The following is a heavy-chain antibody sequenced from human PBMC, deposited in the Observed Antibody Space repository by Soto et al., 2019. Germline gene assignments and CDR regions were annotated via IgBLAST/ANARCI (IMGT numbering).Heavy chain of an antibody. CDR3: AREGRYYYYGMDV. CDR2: IYYSGST. J-gene: IGHJ6*02. Sequence: SETLSLTCTVSGGSISSYYWSLIRQPPGKGLEWIGYIYYSGSTNYNPSLKSRVTISVDTSKNQFSLKLSSVTAADTAVYYCAREGRYYYYGMDVWGQGTTVTVSS. D-gene: IGHD2-15*01. CDR1: GGSISSYY. V-gene: IGHV4-59*01.